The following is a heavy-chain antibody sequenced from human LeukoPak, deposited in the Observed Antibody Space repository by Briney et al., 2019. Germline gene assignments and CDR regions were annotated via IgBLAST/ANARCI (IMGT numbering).Heavy chain of an antibody. V-gene: IGHV4-39*01. CDR3: ARGPPLDLRRKWLLDY. CDR1: GGSISSSSCY. CDR2: IYYSGST. Sequence: SETLSLTCTVSGGSISSSSCYWGWIRQPPGKGLEWIGSIYYSGSTYYNPSLKSRVTISVDTSKNQFSLKLSSVTAADTAVYYCARGPPLDLRRKWLLDYWGQGTLVTVSS. J-gene: IGHJ4*02. D-gene: IGHD5-12*01.